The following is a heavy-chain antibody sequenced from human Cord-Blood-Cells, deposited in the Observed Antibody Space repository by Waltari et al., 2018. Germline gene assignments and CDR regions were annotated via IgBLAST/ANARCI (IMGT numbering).Heavy chain of an antibody. J-gene: IGHJ4*02. Sequence: EVQLVESGGGLVQPGGSLRLSCAASGSTFGSYAMHWVRQAPGKGLEYVSAISSNGGSTYYANSVKGRFTISRDNSKNTLYLQRGSLRAEDMTVYYCARGDGGFDYWGQGTLVTVSS. CDR1: GSTFGSYA. D-gene: IGHD3-16*01. CDR3: ARGDGGFDY. CDR2: ISSNGGST. V-gene: IGHV3-64*01.